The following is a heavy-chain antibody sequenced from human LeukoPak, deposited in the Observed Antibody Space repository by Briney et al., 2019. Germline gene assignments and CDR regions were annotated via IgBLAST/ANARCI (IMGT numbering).Heavy chain of an antibody. CDR3: AKGAGDTNWFDP. J-gene: IGHJ5*02. V-gene: IGHV6-1*01. D-gene: IGHD2-21*01. Sequence: SQTLSLTCAISGDSVPSNTAAWNWIRQSPSRGLEWLGRTYYRSKWFNHYALSVESRIIINPDTSKNQFSLHLNSVTPEDTAVYYCAKGAGDTNWFDPWGQGTLVTVSS. CDR1: GDSVPSNTAA. CDR2: TYYRSKWFN.